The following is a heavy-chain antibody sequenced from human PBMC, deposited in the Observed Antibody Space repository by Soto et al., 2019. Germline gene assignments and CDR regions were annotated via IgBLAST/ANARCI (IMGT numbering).Heavy chain of an antibody. D-gene: IGHD2-15*01. CDR1: CGSFSGFY. V-gene: IGHV4-34*01. CDR3: ARETSQNVYSHYGMDG. Sequence: SXTPSLTFAIYCGSFSGFYWSWVRQPPVKGLEWIGEINDSGTTNYNPSLKSRVTISADTSKTHFSLRLTSVTAADTAVYYCARETSQNVYSHYGMDGWGQGTKVTVSS. J-gene: IGHJ6*02. CDR2: INDSGTT.